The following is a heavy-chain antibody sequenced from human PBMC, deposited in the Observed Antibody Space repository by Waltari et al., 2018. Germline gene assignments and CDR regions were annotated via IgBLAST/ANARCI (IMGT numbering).Heavy chain of an antibody. Sequence: QVQLQESGPGLVKPSQTLSPTCTFSGGSISSGGSHWRWIRPPPGKGLEGIGYIYYSGSTYYNPSLKSRVTISVDTSKNQFSLKLSSVTAADTAVYYCARARYDILTGHDAFDIWGQGTMVTVSS. CDR3: ARARYDILTGHDAFDI. V-gene: IGHV4-31*03. J-gene: IGHJ3*02. D-gene: IGHD3-9*01. CDR1: GGSISSGGSH. CDR2: IYYSGST.